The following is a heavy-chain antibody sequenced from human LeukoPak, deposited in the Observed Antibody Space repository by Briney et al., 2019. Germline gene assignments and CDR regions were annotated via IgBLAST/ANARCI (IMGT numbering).Heavy chain of an antibody. J-gene: IGHJ4*02. CDR2: INPNSGGT. D-gene: IGHD4-17*01. CDR1: GYTFTGYY. V-gene: IGHV1-2*02. CDR3: ARGAANDYGDGIDY. Sequence: GSVKVSCKASGYTFTGYYMHWVRQAPGQGLEWMGWINPNSGGTNYAQKFQGRVTISVDTSKNQFSLKLSSVTAADTAVYYCARGAANDYGDGIDYWGQGTLVTVSS.